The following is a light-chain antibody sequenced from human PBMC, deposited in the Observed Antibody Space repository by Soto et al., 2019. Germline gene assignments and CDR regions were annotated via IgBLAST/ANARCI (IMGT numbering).Light chain of an antibody. CDR3: SSYAGSDNLV. V-gene: IGLV2-8*01. J-gene: IGLJ2*01. CDR1: SSDVGAYNY. CDR2: EIT. Sequence: QSALTQPPSASGSPGQSVTISCSGTSSDVGAYNYVSWYQQHPGTAPKVMIYEITKRPSGVPDRFSGSKSGNTASLTVSGLQAEAEADYYCSSYAGSDNLVFGGGTKLTVL.